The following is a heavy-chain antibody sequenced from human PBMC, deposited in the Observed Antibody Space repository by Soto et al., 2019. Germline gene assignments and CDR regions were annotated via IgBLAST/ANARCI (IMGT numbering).Heavy chain of an antibody. CDR1: GYTFSTYD. Sequence: QVQLVQSGAEVKKPGASVKVSCKTSGYTFSTYDINWVRQAAGQGLEWMGWVQPNSGDSGYSKKFQGRVTMTRNTSSSTAYMELSSLRLEDTALYYCARGGYSGSWDFDNWGQGTLVTVSP. CDR3: ARGGYSGSWDFDN. D-gene: IGHD1-26*01. J-gene: IGHJ4*02. CDR2: VQPNSGDS. V-gene: IGHV1-8*01.